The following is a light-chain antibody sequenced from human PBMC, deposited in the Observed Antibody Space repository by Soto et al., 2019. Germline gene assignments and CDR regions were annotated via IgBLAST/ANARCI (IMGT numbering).Light chain of an antibody. Sequence: EIVMTQSPATLSVSPGERATLSCRASQGVSSNLAWYQQKPRQAPRLLIYGASTRATGIPATFSVSGSGTDFTLTISSLQSEDFAVYYCQQYNNWPQTFGQGTKLEIK. V-gene: IGKV3-15*01. CDR2: GAS. J-gene: IGKJ1*01. CDR3: QQYNNWPQT. CDR1: QGVSSN.